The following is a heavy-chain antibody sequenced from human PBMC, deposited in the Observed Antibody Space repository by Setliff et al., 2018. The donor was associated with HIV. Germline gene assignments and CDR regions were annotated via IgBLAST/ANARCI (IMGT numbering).Heavy chain of an antibody. J-gene: IGHJ5*02. V-gene: IGHV4-59*11. CDR1: GDSINTHY. Sequence: PSETLSLTCTVSGDSINTHYWSWTRQPPGKGLEWIGCISHSGNTNFNPSLNSRVTISLDTSKNQFSLRLTSLTAADTAIYYCARSTVGAGASFPWGRGILVTVSS. CDR2: ISHSGNT. D-gene: IGHD1-26*01. CDR3: ARSTVGAGASFP.